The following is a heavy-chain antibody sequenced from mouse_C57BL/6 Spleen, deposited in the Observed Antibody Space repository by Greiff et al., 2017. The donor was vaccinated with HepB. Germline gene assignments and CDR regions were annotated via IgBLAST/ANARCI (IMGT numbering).Heavy chain of an antibody. Sequence: QVQLQQSGAELVRPGTSVKMSCKASGYTFTNYWIGWAKQRPGHGLEWIGDIYPGGGYTNYNEKFKGKATLTADKSSSTAYMQFSSLTSEDSAIYYCARSTANYDGYLLDAMDYWGQGTSVTVSS. D-gene: IGHD2-3*01. CDR2: IYPGGGYT. J-gene: IGHJ4*01. V-gene: IGHV1-63*01. CDR1: GYTFTNYW. CDR3: ARSTANYDGYLLDAMDY.